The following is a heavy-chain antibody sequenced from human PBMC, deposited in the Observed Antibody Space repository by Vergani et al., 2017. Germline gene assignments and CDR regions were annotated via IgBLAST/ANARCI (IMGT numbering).Heavy chain of an antibody. J-gene: IGHJ6*02. D-gene: IGHD3-10*01. CDR1: GFISSSYW. CDR2: VNQDGSEK. Sequence: EGQLVESGGDWVQRGGSLRPSCAASGFISSSYWMSWVRQAPGKGLEWVANVNQDGSEKYYVDSVRGRFTISRDNAKNSIYLQMNSLRAEDTAVYFCVRVPLIRRGSGNYGINNYHGMDVWVQGTTVIVSS. CDR3: VRVPLIRRGSGNYGINNYHGMDV. V-gene: IGHV3-7*01.